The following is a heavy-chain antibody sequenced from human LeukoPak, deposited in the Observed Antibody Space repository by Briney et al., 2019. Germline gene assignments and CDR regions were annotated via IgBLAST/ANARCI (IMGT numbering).Heavy chain of an antibody. CDR3: ASLSGYYGFDY. Sequence: SETLPLTCTVSGASLSVSGRNWGWVRQPPGKGLEWIASIYYSGSTYYSPSLESRVTMSVDTSKNQFSLKLSSVTAADTAVYYCASLSGYYGFDYWGQGTLVTVSS. CDR1: GASLSVSGRN. D-gene: IGHD3-22*01. CDR2: IYYSGST. V-gene: IGHV4-39*07. J-gene: IGHJ4*02.